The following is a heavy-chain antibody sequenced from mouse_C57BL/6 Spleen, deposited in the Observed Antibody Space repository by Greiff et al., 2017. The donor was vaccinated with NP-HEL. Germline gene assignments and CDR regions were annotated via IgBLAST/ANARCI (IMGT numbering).Heavy chain of an antibody. Sequence: VQLQQSGAELVKPGASVKLSCKASGYTFTSYWMHWVKQRPGRGLEWIGRIDPNSGGTKYNEKFKSKATLTVDKTSRTAYMQLSSLTSEDSEVYDGARDYYVGDYIDYWGQGTTLTVSS. CDR1: GYTFTSYW. D-gene: IGHD1-1*01. CDR3: ARDYYVGDYIDY. CDR2: IDPNSGGT. V-gene: IGHV1-72*01. J-gene: IGHJ2*01.